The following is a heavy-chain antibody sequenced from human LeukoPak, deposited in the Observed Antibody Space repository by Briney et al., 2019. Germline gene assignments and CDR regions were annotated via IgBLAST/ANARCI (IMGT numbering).Heavy chain of an antibody. J-gene: IGHJ4*02. CDR3: ARGGHFSHHLPDY. CDR2: INPNSGGT. CDR1: GYTFTGYY. V-gene: IGHV1-2*02. Sequence: ASVKVSCKASGYTFTGYYMYWVRQAPAQGLEWMGWINPNSGGTNYAQRFQGRVTMTRDTSITTAYMELSSLTSDDTALYYCARGGHFSHHLPDYWGQGTLVTVSS.